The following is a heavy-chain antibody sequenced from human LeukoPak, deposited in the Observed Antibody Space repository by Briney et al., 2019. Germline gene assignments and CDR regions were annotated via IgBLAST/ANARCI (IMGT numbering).Heavy chain of an antibody. CDR1: GGSFSGYY. J-gene: IGHJ4*02. D-gene: IGHD3-3*01. Sequence: SETLSLTCAVYGGSFSGYYWSWIRQPPGKGLEWIGEINHSGSTNYNPSLKSRVTISVDTSKNQFSLKLSSVTAADTAVYYCARGRDDFWSGYYSGPCYFDYWGQGTLVTVSS. V-gene: IGHV4-34*01. CDR2: INHSGST. CDR3: ARGRDDFWSGYYSGPCYFDY.